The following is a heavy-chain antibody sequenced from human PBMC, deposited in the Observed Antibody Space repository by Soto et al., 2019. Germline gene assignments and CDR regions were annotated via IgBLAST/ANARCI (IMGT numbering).Heavy chain of an antibody. D-gene: IGHD3-10*01. J-gene: IGHJ4*02. CDR3: GRDRYAYGSGSTIDN. CDR2: IVPVLGVP. CDR1: GGAFSTYP. V-gene: IGHV1-69*04. Sequence: QVQLVQSGAEVMKPGSSVKVSCMPSGGAFSTYPLSWVRQAPGQGLEWMGRIVPVLGVPNYAQRFQGRVTMTADKDTNTAYLELSSLRFEDTAVHYCGRDRYAYGSGSTIDNWGQGTLVTVSS.